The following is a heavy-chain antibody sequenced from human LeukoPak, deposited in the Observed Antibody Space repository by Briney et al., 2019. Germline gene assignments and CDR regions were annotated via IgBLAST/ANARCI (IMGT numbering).Heavy chain of an antibody. CDR1: GGSISSYF. Sequence: PFETLSLTRTVPGGSISSYFGCWIRQPAGKGLGWIGRIYTSGSTNCNPPLKSRVTLSVDTSKNQFSLKLSTVTAAGTAVYYCAKGINSGWYLGYWGQGTPASVSS. CDR3: AKGINSGWYLGY. V-gene: IGHV4-4*07. CDR2: IYTSGST. D-gene: IGHD6-19*01. J-gene: IGHJ4*02.